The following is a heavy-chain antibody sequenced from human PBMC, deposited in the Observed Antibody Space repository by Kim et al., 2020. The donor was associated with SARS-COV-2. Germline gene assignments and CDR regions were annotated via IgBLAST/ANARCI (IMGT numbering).Heavy chain of an antibody. V-gene: IGHV3-30*18. CDR1: GSTFRNYG. J-gene: IGHJ5*02. Sequence: GGSLRLSCSASGSTFRNYGMHWVRQAPGKGLEWVGVVLYDGSKQYYADSVKGRFTISRDNSKNTLYLEISSLRADDTAVYYCAKASMAVAGTHFFDPWGQGTLVTVPS. D-gene: IGHD6-19*01. CDR3: AKASMAVAGTHFFDP. CDR2: VLYDGSKQ.